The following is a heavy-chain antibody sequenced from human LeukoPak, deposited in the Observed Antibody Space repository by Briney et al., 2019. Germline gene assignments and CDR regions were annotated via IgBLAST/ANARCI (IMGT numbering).Heavy chain of an antibody. V-gene: IGHV1-18*01. CDR2: ISAYNGDT. D-gene: IGHD4-17*01. CDR3: ARTLTPYGDLGY. CDR1: GYTFTSYG. J-gene: IGHJ4*02. Sequence: ASVKVSCKASGYTFTSYGISWVRQAPGQGLGWMGWISAYNGDTNYAQKLQGRVTMTTDTSTSTAYMELRSLRSDDTAVYYCARTLTPYGDLGYWGQGTLVTVSS.